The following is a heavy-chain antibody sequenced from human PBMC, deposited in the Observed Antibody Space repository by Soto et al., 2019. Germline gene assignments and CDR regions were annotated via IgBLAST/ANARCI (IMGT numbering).Heavy chain of an antibody. V-gene: IGHV3-23*01. D-gene: IGHD6-19*01. CDR3: AKVPSGFSGWYYFDY. CDR2: ISGSGGST. Sequence: GGSLRLSCAASGFTFSSYAMSWVRQAPGKGLEWVSAISGSGGSTYYADSVKGRFTISRDNSKNTLYLQMNSLRAEDTAVYYCAKVPSGFSGWYYFDYWGQGTLVTVSS. J-gene: IGHJ4*02. CDR1: GFTFSSYA.